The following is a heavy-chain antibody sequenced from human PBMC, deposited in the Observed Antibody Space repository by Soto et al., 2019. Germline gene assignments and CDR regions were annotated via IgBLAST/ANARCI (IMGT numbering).Heavy chain of an antibody. D-gene: IGHD5-12*01. CDR3: ARDGGPRDIVATSSFDY. CDR2: ISGSGGST. V-gene: IGHV3-23*01. J-gene: IGHJ4*02. Sequence: GGSLRLCCAASGFTFSSYAMSWVRQAPGKGLEWVSGISGSGGSTYYADSVKGRFTISRDNSKNTLYLQMNSLRAEDTAVYYCARDGGPRDIVATSSFDYWGQGTLVTVSS. CDR1: GFTFSSYA.